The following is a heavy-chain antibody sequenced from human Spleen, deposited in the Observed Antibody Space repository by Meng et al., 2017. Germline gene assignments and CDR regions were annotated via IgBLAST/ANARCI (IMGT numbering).Heavy chain of an antibody. CDR3: VTRGNPYLNC. V-gene: IGHV1-18*01. J-gene: IGHJ4*02. Sequence: QGQLVHSGAEVKKRGASVKVSCDASGYTLSRDGFSWVRQAPGQGLEWLGWINTYTGKTDYAQKFQGRVTLTTDTFTSTAYMELRSLRSDDTAVYYCVTRGNPYLNCWGQGTLVTVSS. CDR1: GYTLSRDG. CDR2: INTYTGKT.